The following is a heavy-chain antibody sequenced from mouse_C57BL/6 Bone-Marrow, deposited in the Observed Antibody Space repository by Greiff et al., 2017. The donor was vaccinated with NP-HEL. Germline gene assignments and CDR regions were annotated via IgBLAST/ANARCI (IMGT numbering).Heavy chain of an antibody. Sequence: VHVKQSGAELVRPGASVKLSCTASGFNIKDDYMHWVKQRPEQGLEWIGWIDPENGDTEYASKFQGKATITADTSSNTAYLQLSSLTSEDTAVYYCTTRGLIYYDYDGYWGQGTTLTVSS. CDR2: IDPENGDT. CDR1: GFNIKDDY. D-gene: IGHD2-4*01. CDR3: TTRGLIYYDYDGY. J-gene: IGHJ2*01. V-gene: IGHV14-4*01.